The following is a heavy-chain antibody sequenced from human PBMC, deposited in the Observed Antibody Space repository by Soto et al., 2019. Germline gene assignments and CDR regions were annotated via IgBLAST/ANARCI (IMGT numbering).Heavy chain of an antibody. D-gene: IGHD3-3*01. J-gene: IGHJ3*02. Sequence: PGASLKSSCKGSGYSLTSYWIGWVHQMPGKGLEWMGIIYPGDSDTRYSPSFQGQVTISADKSISTAYLQWSSLKASDTAMYYCARPRFVTIFGVVGAFDIWGQGTMVTVSS. CDR1: GYSLTSYW. CDR3: ARPRFVTIFGVVGAFDI. V-gene: IGHV5-51*07. CDR2: IYPGDSDT.